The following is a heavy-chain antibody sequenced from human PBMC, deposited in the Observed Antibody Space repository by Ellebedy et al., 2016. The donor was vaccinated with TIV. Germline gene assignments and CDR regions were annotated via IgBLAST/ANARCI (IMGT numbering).Heavy chain of an antibody. J-gene: IGHJ4*02. D-gene: IGHD5-12*01. V-gene: IGHV4-34*01. CDR2: INHSGSA. Sequence: MPGGSLRLSCAVYGGSFSGYFWTWIRQPPGKGLEWIGEINHSGSANYNPSLKSRVTISVDTSKNQLSLKLSSVTAADPAVYFCARGLFRCSAYDPSSGFWGQGTLVTVSS. CDR3: ARGLFRCSAYDPSSGF. CDR1: GGSFSGYF.